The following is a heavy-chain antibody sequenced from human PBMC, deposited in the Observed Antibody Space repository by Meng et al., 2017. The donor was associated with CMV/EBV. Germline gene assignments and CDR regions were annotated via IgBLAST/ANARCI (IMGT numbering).Heavy chain of an antibody. CDR1: GGSIGSNTYY. Sequence: SETLSLTCSVSGGSIGSNTYYWGWIRQSPGKGLEWIGSIYHSGNTYYKPSLKSRVIISVDTSKNQFSLKLSSVTAADTAVYYCARATTIVVVPAATVGWFDPWGQGTLVTVSS. CDR3: ARATTIVVVPAATVGWFDP. CDR2: IYHSGNT. D-gene: IGHD2-2*01. J-gene: IGHJ5*02. V-gene: IGHV4-39*01.